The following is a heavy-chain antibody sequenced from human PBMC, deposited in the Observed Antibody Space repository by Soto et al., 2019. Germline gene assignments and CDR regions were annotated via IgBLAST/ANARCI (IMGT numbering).Heavy chain of an antibody. CDR3: ARDNGSSGYPSNWFDP. CDR2: INPSGGST. CDR1: GYTFTSYY. Sequence: ASVKVSCKASGYTFTSYYMHWVRQAPGQGLEWMGIINPSGGSTSYAQKFQGRVTMTRDTSTSTVYMELSSLRSEDTAVYYCARDNGSSGYPSNWFDPWGQGTLVTVYS. D-gene: IGHD3-22*01. V-gene: IGHV1-46*01. J-gene: IGHJ5*02.